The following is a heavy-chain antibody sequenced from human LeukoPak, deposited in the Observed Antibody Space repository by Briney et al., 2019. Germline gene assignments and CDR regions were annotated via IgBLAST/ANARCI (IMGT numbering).Heavy chain of an antibody. CDR1: GYTFTSYG. CDR2: IIAYNGNT. J-gene: IGHJ4*02. CDR3: ARDPVLGGELDY. D-gene: IGHD2-21*01. Sequence: GSVKDSCMASGYTFTSYGISWVRPAPGQGREWMAWIIAYNGNTKYAQKLQGRVTMTTDTTTSTAYMELRRLRSDNTAVYYCARDPVLGGELDYWGQGTLVTVSS. V-gene: IGHV1-18*01.